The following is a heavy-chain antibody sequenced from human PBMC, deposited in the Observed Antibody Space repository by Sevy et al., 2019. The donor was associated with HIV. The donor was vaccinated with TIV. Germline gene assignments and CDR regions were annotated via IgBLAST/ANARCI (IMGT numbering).Heavy chain of an antibody. CDR3: AREGRITMVQGVIMRHYYYGVDV. D-gene: IGHD3-10*01. CDR2: TYYRSKWYN. CDR1: GDSVSSNSAA. J-gene: IGHJ6*02. V-gene: IGHV6-1*01. Sequence: SQTLSLTCAISGDSVSSNSAAWNWIRQSPSRGLEWLGRTYYRSKWYNDYAVSVKSRITINPDTSKNQFSLQLNSVTPEDTAVYYCAREGRITMVQGVIMRHYYYGVDVWGQGTTVTVSS.